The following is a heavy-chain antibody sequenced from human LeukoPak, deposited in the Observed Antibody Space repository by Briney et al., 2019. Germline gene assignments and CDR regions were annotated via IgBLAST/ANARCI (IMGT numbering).Heavy chain of an antibody. V-gene: IGHV1-69*05. CDR2: IIPIFGIA. Sequence: ASVKVSCKTSGGTFSDYAISWVRQAPGQGLEWMGGIIPIFGIANYAQKFQGRVTISTDESTTTAYMELSSLRSEDTAVYYCARVSSGXYAALXYWGQGTLVTVXS. CDR1: GGTFSDYA. J-gene: IGHJ4*02. CDR3: ARVSSGXYAALXY. D-gene: IGHD1-26*01.